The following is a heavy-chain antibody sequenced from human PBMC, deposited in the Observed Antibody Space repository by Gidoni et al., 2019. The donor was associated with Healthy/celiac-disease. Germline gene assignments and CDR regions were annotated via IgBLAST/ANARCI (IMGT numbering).Heavy chain of an antibody. D-gene: IGHD2-21*01. V-gene: IGHV2-5*01. Sequence: QITLKESGPTLVKPTQTLTLTCTFSGFSLSTSGVGVGWIRQPPGKALEWLALIYWNDDKRYSPSLKSRLTITKDTSKNQVVLTMTNMDPVDTATYYCAHRRGWGSSGYYGMDVWGQGTTVTVSS. CDR2: IYWNDDK. CDR3: AHRRGWGSSGYYGMDV. J-gene: IGHJ6*02. CDR1: GFSLSTSGVG.